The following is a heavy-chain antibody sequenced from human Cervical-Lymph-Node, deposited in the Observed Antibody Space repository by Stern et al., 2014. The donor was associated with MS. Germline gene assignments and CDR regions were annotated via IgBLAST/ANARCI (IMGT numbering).Heavy chain of an antibody. V-gene: IGHV4-39*01. CDR3: ARASGYSSSWYGRWFDP. Sequence: QLQLQESGPGLVKPSETLSLTCTVSGGSISSSSYYWGWIRQPPGKGLEWIGSIYYSGSTYYNPSLKSRVTISVDTSKNHFSLKLSSVTAADTAVYYCARASGYSSSWYGRWFDPWGQGTLVTVSS. CDR2: IYYSGST. CDR1: GGSISSSSYY. J-gene: IGHJ5*02. D-gene: IGHD6-13*01.